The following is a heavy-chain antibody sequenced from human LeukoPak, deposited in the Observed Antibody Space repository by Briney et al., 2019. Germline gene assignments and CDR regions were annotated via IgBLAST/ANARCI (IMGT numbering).Heavy chain of an antibody. CDR1: GFTFSSYW. Sequence: GGSLRLSCAASGFTFSSYWMNWARQAPGKGLEWVASINHNGNVNYYVDSVKGRFTISRDNAKNSLYLQVSNLRAEDTAVYFCARGGGLDVWGQGATVTVSS. J-gene: IGHJ6*02. CDR2: INHNGNVN. CDR3: ARGGGLDV. D-gene: IGHD3-16*01. V-gene: IGHV3-7*03.